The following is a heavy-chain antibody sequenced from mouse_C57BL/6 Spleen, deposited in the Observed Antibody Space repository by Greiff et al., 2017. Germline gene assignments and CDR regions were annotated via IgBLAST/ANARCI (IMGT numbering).Heavy chain of an antibody. CDR2: IHPKSGST. CDR1: GYTFTSYW. Sequence: VQLQQPGAELVKPGASVKLSCKASGYTFTSYWMHWVKQRPGHGLEWIGMIHPKSGSTNYNEKFKSKATLTVDKSSSTAYMQLSSLTSEDSAVYFCARRVIYYDQGAMDYWGQGTSVTVSS. D-gene: IGHD2-4*01. J-gene: IGHJ4*01. CDR3: ARRVIYYDQGAMDY. V-gene: IGHV1-64*01.